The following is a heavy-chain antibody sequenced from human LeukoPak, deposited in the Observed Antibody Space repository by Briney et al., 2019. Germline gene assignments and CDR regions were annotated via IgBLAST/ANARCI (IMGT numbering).Heavy chain of an antibody. Sequence: GGSLRLSCVVSGLTFSSYSMTWVRQAPGKGLEWVSGISASGGETWYPDSVKGRFTISRDNSKNTLFLQMNSLRVGDTAIYYCAKDIQLSPWGLGTMVTVSS. D-gene: IGHD3-16*02. CDR1: GLTFSSYS. CDR2: ISASGGET. V-gene: IGHV3-23*01. CDR3: AKDIQLSP. J-gene: IGHJ3*01.